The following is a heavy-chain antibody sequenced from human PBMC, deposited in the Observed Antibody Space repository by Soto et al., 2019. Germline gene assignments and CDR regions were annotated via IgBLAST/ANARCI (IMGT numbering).Heavy chain of an antibody. Sequence: PSETLSLTCAVSGYSISSGYYWGWIRQPPGKGLEWIGSIYHSGSTYYNPSLKSRVTISVDTSKNQFSLKLSSVTAADTAVYYCARQDLTYYYDSSGYPTEYYSDYCGQGTLVTVYS. D-gene: IGHD3-22*01. CDR2: IYHSGST. J-gene: IGHJ4*02. CDR3: ARQDLTYYYDSSGYPTEYYSDY. CDR1: GYSISSGYY. V-gene: IGHV4-38-2*01.